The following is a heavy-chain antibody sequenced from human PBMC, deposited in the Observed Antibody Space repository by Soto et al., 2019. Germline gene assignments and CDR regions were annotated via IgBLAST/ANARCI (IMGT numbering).Heavy chain of an antibody. CDR2: IIPIFGTA. V-gene: IGHV1-69*06. J-gene: IGHJ6*02. D-gene: IGHD1-26*01. CDR3: AGAVGLVQSDSHYYYGMDG. Sequence: SVKVSCKASGGTFSSYAISWVRQAPGQGLEWMGGIIPIFGTANYAQKFQGRVTITADKSTSTAYMELSSPRSEDTAVYYCAGAVGLVQSDSHYYYGMDGWGQGTTVTVSS. CDR1: GGTFSSYA.